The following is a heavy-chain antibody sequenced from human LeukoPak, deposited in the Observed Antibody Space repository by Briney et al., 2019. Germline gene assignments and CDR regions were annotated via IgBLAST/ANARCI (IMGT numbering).Heavy chain of an antibody. CDR3: AKVIARYSSRGAFDI. CDR1: GFTFSSYV. Sequence: GGSLRLSCAASGFTFSSYVMHWVRQAPGKGLEWVAVISYDGSNKYYADSVKGRFAISRDNSKNTLYLQMNSLRAEDTAVYYCAKVIARYSSRGAFDIWGQGTMVTVSS. D-gene: IGHD6-13*01. V-gene: IGHV3-30*18. CDR2: ISYDGSNK. J-gene: IGHJ3*02.